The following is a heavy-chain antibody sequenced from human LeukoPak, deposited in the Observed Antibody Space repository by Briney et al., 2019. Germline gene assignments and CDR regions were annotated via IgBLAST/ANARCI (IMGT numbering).Heavy chain of an antibody. D-gene: IGHD5-12*01. Sequence: GGSLRLSCAASGFTFSNYSMNWVRQAPGKGLEWVSSISSNSSYIYYAASVKGRFTISRDNAKNSLYLQMNSLRVEDTAVYYCARLGWLLPIDYWGQGTLVTVST. J-gene: IGHJ4*02. V-gene: IGHV3-21*01. CDR1: GFTFSNYS. CDR3: ARLGWLLPIDY. CDR2: ISSNSSYI.